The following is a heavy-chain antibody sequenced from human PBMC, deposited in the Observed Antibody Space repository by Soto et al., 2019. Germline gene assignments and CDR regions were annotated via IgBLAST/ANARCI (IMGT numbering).Heavy chain of an antibody. D-gene: IGHD3-3*01. CDR3: VRDFGWYFRSGYMDV. CDR2: INEDASYI. CDR1: GFDFSSYS. J-gene: IGHJ6*03. V-gene: IGHV3-21*02. Sequence: EVQLVESGGGLVKPGGSLRLSCAASGFDFSSYSMNWVRQAPGKGLEWVSSINEDASYIYYADSLRRRFTISRDNAKESLYLQMNSLRAEDTAVYYCVRDFGWYFRSGYMDVWGDGATVTVSS.